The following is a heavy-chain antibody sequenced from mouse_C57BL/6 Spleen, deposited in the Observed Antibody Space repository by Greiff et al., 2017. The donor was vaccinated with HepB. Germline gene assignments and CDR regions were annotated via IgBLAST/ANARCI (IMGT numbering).Heavy chain of an antibody. CDR1: GFTFSSYA. D-gene: IGHD2-4*01. V-gene: IGHV5-4*01. Sequence: EVQVVESGGGLVKPGGSLKLSCAASGFTFSSYAMSWVRQTPEKRLEWVATISDGGSYTYYPDNVKGRFTISRDNAKNNLYLQMSHLKSEDTAMYYCARDRWGLYDYGMDYWGQGTSVTVSS. CDR2: ISDGGSYT. J-gene: IGHJ4*01. CDR3: ARDRWGLYDYGMDY.